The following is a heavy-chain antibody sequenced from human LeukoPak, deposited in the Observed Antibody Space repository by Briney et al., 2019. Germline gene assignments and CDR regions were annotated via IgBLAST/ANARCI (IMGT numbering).Heavy chain of an antibody. CDR2: ISSSSSYI. Sequence: GGSLRLSCAASGFTFSSYGMNWVRQAPGKGLEWVSPISSSSSYIYYADSVKGRFTISRDNAKNSLYLQMNSLRAEDAAVYYCAREGYSYGLDYWGQGTLVTVSS. CDR1: GFTFSSYG. D-gene: IGHD5-18*01. V-gene: IGHV3-21*01. CDR3: AREGYSYGLDY. J-gene: IGHJ4*02.